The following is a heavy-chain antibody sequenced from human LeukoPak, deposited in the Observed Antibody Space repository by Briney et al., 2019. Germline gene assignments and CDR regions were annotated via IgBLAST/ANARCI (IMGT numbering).Heavy chain of an antibody. Sequence: ASVKVSCKASGYTFTSYYMHWVRQAPGQGLEWMGIISPSGGITSYAQKFQGRVTMTRDTSTSTVYMELSSLRSEDTAVYYCARERAGQTYYDFWSGYYPEFGFWGQGTLVTVSS. CDR1: GYTFTSYY. J-gene: IGHJ4*02. CDR2: ISPSGGIT. CDR3: ARERAGQTYYDFWSGYYPEFGF. D-gene: IGHD3-3*01. V-gene: IGHV1-46*01.